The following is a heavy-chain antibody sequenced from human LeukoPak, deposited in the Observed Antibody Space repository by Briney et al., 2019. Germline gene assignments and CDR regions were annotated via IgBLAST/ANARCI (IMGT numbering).Heavy chain of an antibody. CDR3: ARQRYYYDSSGYPTVFDY. CDR2: INHSGST. D-gene: IGHD3-22*01. Sequence: SETLSLTCAVYGGSFSGYYWSWIRQPPGKGLEWIGEINHSGSTNYNPSLKSRVTISVDTSKNQFSLKLSSVTAADTAVYYCARQRYYYDSSGYPTVFDYWGQGTLVTVSS. CDR1: GGSFSGYY. V-gene: IGHV4-34*01. J-gene: IGHJ4*02.